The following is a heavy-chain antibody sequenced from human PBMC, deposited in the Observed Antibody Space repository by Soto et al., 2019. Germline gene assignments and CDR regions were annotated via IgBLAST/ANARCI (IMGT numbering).Heavy chain of an antibody. D-gene: IGHD6-6*01. V-gene: IGHV4-30-4*01. J-gene: IGHJ4*02. CDR2: IYYSGRT. Sequence: QVQLQESGPGLVKPSQTLSLTCTVSGGSISSDYYYWSWIRQPPGKVLEWIGYIYYSGRTAYNPSLKSRIIISIDTSKNQFSLSLNSLNAADTAVYYCAGELSNSPEYFDFWGLGTLVTVSS. CDR1: GGSISSDYYY. CDR3: AGELSNSPEYFDF.